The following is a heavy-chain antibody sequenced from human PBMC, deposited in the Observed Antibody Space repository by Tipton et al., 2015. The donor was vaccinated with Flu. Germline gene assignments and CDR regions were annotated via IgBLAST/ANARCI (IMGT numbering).Heavy chain of an antibody. V-gene: IGHV4-59*12. Sequence: TLSLTCTVSGGSMNNDYWSWIRQPPGKGLEYIGYIHYSGSTKSNPSLKSRVTISLDTSKNHFSLRLSSVTAADTAVYYCATKFGNWGVWEPLDYWGQGTLVTVSS. CDR3: ATKFGNWGVWEPLDY. CDR2: IHYSGST. CDR1: GGSMNNDY. D-gene: IGHD7-27*01. J-gene: IGHJ4*02.